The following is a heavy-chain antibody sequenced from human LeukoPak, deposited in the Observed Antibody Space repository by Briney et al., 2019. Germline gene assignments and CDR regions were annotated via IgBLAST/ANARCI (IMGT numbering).Heavy chain of an antibody. CDR2: MYYTGDT. V-gene: IGHV4-39*07. CDR1: GGSISSRTYF. D-gene: IGHD1-7*01. Sequence: SETLSLTCAVSGGSISSRTYFWGWIRQPPGGSLEWIGSMYYTGDTYYNPSLNSRVAMSIDTSNNQFSLKLSSVTAADTAVYYCAKSKSLGLQYFDNWGQGTLATVSS. CDR3: AKSKSLGLQYFDN. J-gene: IGHJ4*02.